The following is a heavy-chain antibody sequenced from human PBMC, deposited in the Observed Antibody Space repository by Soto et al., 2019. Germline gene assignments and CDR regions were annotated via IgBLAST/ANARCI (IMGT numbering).Heavy chain of an antibody. J-gene: IGHJ2*01. CDR2: ISSSSIYI. CDR3: AREDYGDLNWYFDL. Sequence: EVQLVESGGGLVKPGGSLRLSCAASGFTFRRYSMNWVRQAPGKGLEWVSSISSSSIYIYYADSVKGRFTISRDNAKNSLYLQMNSLRAEDTAVYYCAREDYGDLNWYFDLWGRGTLVTVSS. D-gene: IGHD4-17*01. V-gene: IGHV3-21*01. CDR1: GFTFRRYS.